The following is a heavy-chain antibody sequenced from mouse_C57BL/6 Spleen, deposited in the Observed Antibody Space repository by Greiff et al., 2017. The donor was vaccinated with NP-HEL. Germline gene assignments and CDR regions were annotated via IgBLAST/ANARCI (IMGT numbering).Heavy chain of an antibody. J-gene: IGHJ1*03. CDR2: INPNYGTT. V-gene: IGHV1-39*01. Sequence: EVQLQESGPELVKPGASVKISCKASGYSFTDYNMNWVKQSNGKSLEWIGVINPNYGTTSYNQKFKGKATLTVDQSSSTAYMQLNSLTSEDSAVYYCARKGYYGSSPYWYFDVWGTGTTVTVSS. CDR1: GYSFTDYN. D-gene: IGHD1-1*01. CDR3: ARKGYYGSSPYWYFDV.